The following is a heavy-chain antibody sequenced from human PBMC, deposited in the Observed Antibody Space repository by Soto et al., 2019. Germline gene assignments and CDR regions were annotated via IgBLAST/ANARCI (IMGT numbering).Heavy chain of an antibody. J-gene: IGHJ6*03. CDR2: MNPNSGTT. V-gene: IGHV1-8*01. CDR3: ATTGMGYYDFWDYYMDV. Sequence: ASVKVSCKASGYTFTSYDINWVRQATGQGLEWMGWMNPNSGTTGYAQKFQGRVTMTRNTSISTAYMELSSMRSEDTAVYYCATTGMGYYDFWDYYMDVWGKGTTVTVSS. D-gene: IGHD3-3*01. CDR1: GYTFTSYD.